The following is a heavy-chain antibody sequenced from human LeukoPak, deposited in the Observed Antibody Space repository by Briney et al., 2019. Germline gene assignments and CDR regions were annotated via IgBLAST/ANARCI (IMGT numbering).Heavy chain of an antibody. CDR1: GYSISSGYY. D-gene: IGHD3-22*01. CDR3: ASHPHYYDSSGYRFDY. CDR2: IYHSGST. J-gene: IGHJ4*02. Sequence: SETLSLTCTVSGYSISSGYYWGWTRQPPGKGLEWIGSIYHSGSTYYNPSLKSRVTISVDTSKNQFSLKLSSVTAADTAVYYCASHPHYYDSSGYRFDYWGQGTLVTVSS. V-gene: IGHV4-38-2*02.